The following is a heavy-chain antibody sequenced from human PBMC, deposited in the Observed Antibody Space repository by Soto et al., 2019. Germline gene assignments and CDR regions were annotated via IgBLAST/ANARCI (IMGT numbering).Heavy chain of an antibody. Sequence: GASVKVSCKASGYTFTSFGVSWLRQAPGQGPEWMGWISGYNGKTKYANKVQGRVTLTTDTSRKTAYMELRSLRSDDPAVYYCARDKMIDDFGLGSFDYWGQGTVVTVSS. D-gene: IGHD3-10*01. V-gene: IGHV1-18*04. CDR2: ISGYNGKT. CDR3: ARDKMIDDFGLGSFDY. J-gene: IGHJ4*02. CDR1: GYTFTSFG.